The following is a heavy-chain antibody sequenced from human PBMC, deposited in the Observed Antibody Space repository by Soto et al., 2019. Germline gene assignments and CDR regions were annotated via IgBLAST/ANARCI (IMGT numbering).Heavy chain of an antibody. J-gene: IGHJ4*02. Sequence: QVQLVESGGGVVQPGRSLRLSCAASGFTFSSYGMHWVRQAPGKGLEWVAVIWYDGSNKYYADSVKGRFTISRDNSKNTLYLQMNSLRAEDTAVYYCARDIAAAGSFDYWGQGNLVTVSS. D-gene: IGHD6-13*01. CDR3: ARDIAAAGSFDY. V-gene: IGHV3-33*01. CDR1: GFTFSSYG. CDR2: IWYDGSNK.